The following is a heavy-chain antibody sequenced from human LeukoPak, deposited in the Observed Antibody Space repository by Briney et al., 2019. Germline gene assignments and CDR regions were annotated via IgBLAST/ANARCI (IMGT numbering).Heavy chain of an antibody. CDR3: ARRDYDFWSGYYYYYMDV. J-gene: IGHJ6*03. Sequence: GESLKISCKGSGYSFTSYWIGWVRQMPGKGLEWMGIIYPGDSDTRYSPSFQGQVTISADKSINTAYLQWSSLKASDTAMYYCARRDYDFWSGYYYYYMDVWGKGTTVTVSS. D-gene: IGHD3-3*01. CDR2: IYPGDSDT. V-gene: IGHV5-51*01. CDR1: GYSFTSYW.